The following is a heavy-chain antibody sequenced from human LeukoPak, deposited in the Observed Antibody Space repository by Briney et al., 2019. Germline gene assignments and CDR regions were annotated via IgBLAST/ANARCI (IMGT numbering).Heavy chain of an antibody. CDR1: GFTFSSYS. V-gene: IGHV3-21*01. CDR2: ISRSSSRYI. Sequence: GGSLRLSCAASGFTFSSYSMNWVRQAPGKGLEWVSSISRSSSRYIYYVDSVKGRFTIYRDNTKNSLYLQMNSLRAEDTAVYYCARDRNYDFWSGFRTVIYYYVMDVWGQGTTVTVSS. CDR3: ARDRNYDFWSGFRTVIYYYVMDV. J-gene: IGHJ6*02. D-gene: IGHD3-3*01.